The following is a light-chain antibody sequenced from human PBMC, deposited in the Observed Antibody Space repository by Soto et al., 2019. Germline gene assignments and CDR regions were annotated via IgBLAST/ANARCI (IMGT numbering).Light chain of an antibody. J-gene: IGLJ1*01. CDR1: SSDVGACNY. CDR3: SSYRSSTTFV. V-gene: IGLV2-8*01. Sequence: QSVLTQPPSASGSPGQSVTISCTGTSSDVGACNYVSWFQQHPGKAPKLMIYEVSKRPSGVPDRFSGSKSGSTASLIVSGLQAEDEADYYCSSYRSSTTFVFGTGTKLTVL. CDR2: EVS.